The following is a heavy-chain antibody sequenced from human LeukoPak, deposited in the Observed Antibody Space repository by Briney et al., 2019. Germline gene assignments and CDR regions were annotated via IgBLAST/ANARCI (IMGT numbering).Heavy chain of an antibody. V-gene: IGHV4-30-4*01. CDR1: GGSISSGDYY. CDR2: IYYSGST. Sequence: SETLSLTCTVSGGSISSGDYYWSWIRQPPGKGLGWIGCIYYSGSTYYNPSLKSRVTISVDTSKNQFSLKLSSVTAADTAVYYCARDAGYSYGPWDVWGQGTTVTVSS. D-gene: IGHD5-18*01. CDR3: ARDAGYSYGPWDV. J-gene: IGHJ6*02.